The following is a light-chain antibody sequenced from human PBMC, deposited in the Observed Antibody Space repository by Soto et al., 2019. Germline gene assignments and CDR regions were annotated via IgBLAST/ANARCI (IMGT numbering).Light chain of an antibody. CDR3: HQRQSWPRT. Sequence: EIVLTQYPGTLSLSPGETATLSCRASQTVNSDYLAWFQQRPGQAPRLLIFATSRRATDIPARFSASGSGTDFTLTISDVQPEDFALYYCHQRQSWPRTFGQGTRWIS. V-gene: IGKV3D-20*02. CDR2: ATS. J-gene: IGKJ1*01. CDR1: QTVNSDY.